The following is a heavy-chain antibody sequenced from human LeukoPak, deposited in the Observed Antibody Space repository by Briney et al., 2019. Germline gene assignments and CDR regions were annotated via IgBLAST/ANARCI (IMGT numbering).Heavy chain of an antibody. CDR1: GGSFSGYY. CDR2: INHSGST. D-gene: IGHD4-17*01. V-gene: IGHV4-34*01. J-gene: IGHJ4*02. Sequence: SETLSLTCAVYGGSFSGYYWSWIRQPPGKGLEWIGEINHSGSTNYNPSLKSRVTISVDTSKNQFSLKLSSVTAADTAVYYCARGTMTAVTYYFDYWGQGTLVTVSS. CDR3: ARGTMTAVTYYFDY.